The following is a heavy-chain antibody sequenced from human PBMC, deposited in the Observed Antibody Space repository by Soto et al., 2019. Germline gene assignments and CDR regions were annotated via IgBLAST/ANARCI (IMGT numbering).Heavy chain of an antibody. D-gene: IGHD5-12*01. V-gene: IGHV4-31*03. J-gene: IGHJ4*02. CDR3: ARDRGGYGVFDY. CDR2: IYHSGGT. CDR1: AGSISSGGYY. Sequence: TLSLTCSVSAGSISSGGYYWNWIRQPPGKGLEWIGYIYHSGGTYSSPSLRSRVTISVDTSKNQFSLKLTSVTAADTAVYYCARDRGGYGVFDYWGQGTLVTVSS.